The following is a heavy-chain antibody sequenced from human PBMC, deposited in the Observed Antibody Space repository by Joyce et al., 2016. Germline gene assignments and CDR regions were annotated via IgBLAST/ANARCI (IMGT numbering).Heavy chain of an antibody. V-gene: IGHV1-18*04. J-gene: IGHJ3*02. CDR2: SSGFNGYT. CDR1: GYMFTTYG. Sequence: QVQLVQSGAEVKKPGVSGKVSCKASGYMFTTYGIRWVRQAPGQGLAWMGWSSGFNGYTSYEQKAQGRVTMTTDTSTSTAYMELRGLRPDDTAVYYCARDKPYGSGSNDAFDIWGQGTMVTVSS. D-gene: IGHD3-10*01. CDR3: ARDKPYGSGSNDAFDI.